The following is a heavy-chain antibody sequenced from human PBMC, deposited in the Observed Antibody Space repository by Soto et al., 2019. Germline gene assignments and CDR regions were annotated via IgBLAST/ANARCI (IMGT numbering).Heavy chain of an antibody. CDR1: GFTVSSNY. J-gene: IGHJ4*02. CDR2: IYSGGST. CDR3: ARGGPLAHSSSSVSYIDY. Sequence: TGGSLRLSCAASGFTVSSNYMSWVRQAPGKGLEWVSVIYSGGSTYYADSVKGRFTISRDNSKNTLYLQMNSLRAEDTAVYYCARGGPLAHSSSSVSYIDYWGQGTLVTVSS. D-gene: IGHD6-6*01. V-gene: IGHV3-53*01.